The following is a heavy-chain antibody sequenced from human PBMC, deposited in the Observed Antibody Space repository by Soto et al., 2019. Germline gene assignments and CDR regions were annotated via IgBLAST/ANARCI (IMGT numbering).Heavy chain of an antibody. J-gene: IGHJ4*02. CDR1: GFTFSSYS. CDR2: ISSSSTI. V-gene: IGHV3-48*01. CDR3: ARDYSSYGPFDY. D-gene: IGHD5-18*01. Sequence: GGSLRLSCAASGFTFSSYSMNWVRQAPGKGLEWVSYISSSSTIYYADSVKGRFTISRDNAKNSLYLQMNSLRAEDTAVYYCARDYSSYGPFDYWGKGTLVTV.